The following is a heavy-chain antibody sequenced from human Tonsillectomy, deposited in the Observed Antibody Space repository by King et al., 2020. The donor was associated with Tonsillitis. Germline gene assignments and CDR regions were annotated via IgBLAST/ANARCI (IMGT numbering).Heavy chain of an antibody. V-gene: IGHV3-43*02. D-gene: IGHD3-3*01. Sequence: VQLVESGGGVVQPGGSLRLSCAASGFTFDDYAMHWVRQAPGKGLEWVSLISGDGGSTYYADSVKGRFTISRDNSKNSLYLQMISLRTEDTALYYCAQSRSYYDFWSGSQDYYYMDVWGKGTTVTVSS. CDR1: GFTFDDYA. CDR3: AQSRSYYDFWSGSQDYYYMDV. J-gene: IGHJ6*03. CDR2: ISGDGGST.